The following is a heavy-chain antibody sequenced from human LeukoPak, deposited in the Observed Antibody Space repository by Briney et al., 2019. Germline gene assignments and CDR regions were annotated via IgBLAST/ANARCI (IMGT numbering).Heavy chain of an antibody. Sequence: GGSLRLSCAASGFIFSNAWMSWVRQAPGKGLEWVALISDDGSNESFADSVKGRFTISRDNSKNTLYLQMNSLRADDTAVYYCARDHQVSYFDYWGQGTLVTVSS. CDR3: ARDHQVSYFDY. V-gene: IGHV3-30*03. J-gene: IGHJ4*02. CDR1: GFIFSNAW. CDR2: ISDDGSNE. D-gene: IGHD6-6*01.